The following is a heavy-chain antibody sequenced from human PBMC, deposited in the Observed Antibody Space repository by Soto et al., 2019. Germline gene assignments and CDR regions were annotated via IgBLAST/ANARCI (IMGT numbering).Heavy chain of an antibody. Sequence: ASVKVSCKASGGTFSSYAISWVRQAPGQGLEWMGGIIPIFGTADYAQKFQGRVTITADKSTSTAYMELSSLRSEDTAVYYCASSSGVNWFDPWGQGTLVTVSS. CDR3: ASSSGVNWFDP. D-gene: IGHD2-8*01. CDR2: IIPIFGTA. CDR1: GGTFSSYA. V-gene: IGHV1-69*06. J-gene: IGHJ5*02.